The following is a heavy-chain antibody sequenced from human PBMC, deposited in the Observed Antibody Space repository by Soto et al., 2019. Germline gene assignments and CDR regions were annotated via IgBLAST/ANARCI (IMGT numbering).Heavy chain of an antibody. J-gene: IGHJ3*01. CDR2: IAGSGGMT. V-gene: IGHV3-23*01. D-gene: IGHD2-15*01. CDR1: GMPFSSYT. CDR3: AKVNFFDTPGTFDV. Sequence: GALRLACASCGMPFSSYTMTSVRIAPGRGLEWVATIAGSGGMTYYTSSVRGRFTISRDNSKNTVSLQMSSLRAEDTAMYFCAKVNFFDTPGTFDVWGQGTQVTVSS.